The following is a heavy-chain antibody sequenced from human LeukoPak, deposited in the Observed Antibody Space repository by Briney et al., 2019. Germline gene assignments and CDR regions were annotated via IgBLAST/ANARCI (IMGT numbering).Heavy chain of an antibody. D-gene: IGHD6-19*01. J-gene: IGHJ4*02. CDR1: GYTFTSYG. V-gene: IGHV1-18*01. CDR3: ARDGGGIAVAGDLDY. CDR2: ISAYNGNT. Sequence: ASVKVSCKASGYTFTSYGISWVRQAPGQGLEWMGWISAYNGNTNYAQKLQGRVTMTTDTSTSTVYMELRSLRSDDTAVYYCARDGGGIAVAGDLDYWGQGTLVTVSS.